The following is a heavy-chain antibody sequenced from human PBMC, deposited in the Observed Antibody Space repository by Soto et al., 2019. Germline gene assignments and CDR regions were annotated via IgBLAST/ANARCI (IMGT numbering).Heavy chain of an antibody. Sequence: GGSLRLSCAASGFTFSSYAMSWVRQAPGKGLEWVSAISGSGGSTYYADSVKGRFTISRDNSKNTLYLQMNSLRAEDTAVYYCAKLGRLGIAARPGDYWGQGTLVTVSS. CDR1: GFTFSSYA. CDR3: AKLGRLGIAARPGDY. CDR2: ISGSGGST. D-gene: IGHD6-6*01. V-gene: IGHV3-23*01. J-gene: IGHJ4*02.